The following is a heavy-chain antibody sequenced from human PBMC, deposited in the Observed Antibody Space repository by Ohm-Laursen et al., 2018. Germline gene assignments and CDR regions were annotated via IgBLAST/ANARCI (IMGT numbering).Heavy chain of an antibody. CDR2: INHRGNT. V-gene: IGHV4-34*01. Sequence: SETLSLTCALYSGSFGPYYWSWIRQPPGKGLERIGEINHRGNTNYSPYLKSRVTISVVTSRYHFSLELTSVTAADTAVYYCARECSDDGCYWYDAFDVWGHGTVVTVSS. D-gene: IGHD3-22*01. CDR3: ARECSDDGCYWYDAFDV. J-gene: IGHJ3*01. CDR1: SGSFGPYY.